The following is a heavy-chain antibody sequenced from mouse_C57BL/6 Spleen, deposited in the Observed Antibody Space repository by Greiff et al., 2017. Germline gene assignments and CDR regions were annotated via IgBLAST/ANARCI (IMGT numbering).Heavy chain of an antibody. Sequence: EVKLVESGGGLVKPGGSLKLSCAASGFTFSDYGVHWVRQAPEKGLEWVAYISSGSSTIYYADTVKGRFTISRDNAKNTLFLQMTSLRSEDTAMYYCARKIISTGRAMDYWGQGTSVTVSS. D-gene: IGHD1-1*01. V-gene: IGHV5-17*01. CDR1: GFTFSDYG. CDR3: ARKIISTGRAMDY. CDR2: ISSGSSTI. J-gene: IGHJ4*01.